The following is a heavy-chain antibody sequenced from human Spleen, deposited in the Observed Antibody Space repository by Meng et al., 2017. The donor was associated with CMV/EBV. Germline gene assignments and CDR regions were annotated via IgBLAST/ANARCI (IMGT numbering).Heavy chain of an antibody. CDR2: IYHSGST. CDR3: ARDITIFGVVKGYYFDY. J-gene: IGHJ4*02. D-gene: IGHD3-3*01. CDR1: GSISSSNW. V-gene: IGHV4-4*02. Sequence: GSISSSNWWSWVRQPPGKGLEWIGEIYHSGSTKYNPSHKSRITISVDKSKNQFSLKLSSVTAADTAVYYCARDITIFGVVKGYYFDYWGQGTLVTVSS.